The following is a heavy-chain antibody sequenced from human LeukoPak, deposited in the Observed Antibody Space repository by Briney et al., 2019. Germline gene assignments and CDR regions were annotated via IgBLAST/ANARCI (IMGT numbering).Heavy chain of an antibody. CDR3: ARDRRYGSGSGTFDY. J-gene: IGHJ4*02. V-gene: IGHV3-33*01. D-gene: IGHD3-10*01. Sequence: PGGSLRFSCAASGFTFSSYGMHWVRQAPGKGLEWVAVIWYDGSNKYYADSVKGRFTISRDNSKNTLYLQMNSLRAEDTAVYYCARDRRYGSGSGTFDYWGQGTLVTVSS. CDR1: GFTFSSYG. CDR2: IWYDGSNK.